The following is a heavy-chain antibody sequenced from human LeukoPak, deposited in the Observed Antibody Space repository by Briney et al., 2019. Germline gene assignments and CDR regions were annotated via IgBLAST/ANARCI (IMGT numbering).Heavy chain of an antibody. CDR2: INPSGGST. D-gene: IGHD5-18*01. J-gene: IGHJ4*02. V-gene: IGHV1-46*01. Sequence: GASVKVSCKASGGTFSSYAISWVRQAPGQGLEWMGIINPSGGSTSYAQKFQGRVTMTRDTSTSTVYMELSSLRSEDTAVYYCARDRIQLSSRYFDYWGQGTLVTVSS. CDR3: ARDRIQLSSRYFDY. CDR1: GGTFSSYA.